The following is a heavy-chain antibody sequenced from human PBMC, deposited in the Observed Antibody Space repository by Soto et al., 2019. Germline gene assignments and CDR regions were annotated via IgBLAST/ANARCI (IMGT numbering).Heavy chain of an antibody. CDR1: GFTFTNAW. CDR2: IKSKIDGEAT. CDR3: TLHIVVVTSIHNYFNY. Sequence: GGSLRLSCAASGFTFTNAWMSWVRQAPGKGLEWVGRIKSKIDGEATDYAGPVKGRFTISRDDSKNTMYLQMNSLQIEDTAVYYCTLHIVVVTSIHNYFNYWGQGTRVTVS. J-gene: IGHJ4*02. V-gene: IGHV3-15*01. D-gene: IGHD2-21*02.